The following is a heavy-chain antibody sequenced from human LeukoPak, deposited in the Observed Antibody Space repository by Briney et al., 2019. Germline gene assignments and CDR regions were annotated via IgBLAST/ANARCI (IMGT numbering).Heavy chain of an antibody. Sequence: NASETLSLTCTVPGGSISSYYWSWIRQPAGKGLEWVGRVYSSGSTNYNPSLKSRVAMSVDTSKNQFSLRLSSVTAADTAVYYCARQAYDTGYDAFDIWGQGTMVTVSS. CDR1: GGSISSYY. V-gene: IGHV4-4*07. CDR3: ARQAYDTGYDAFDI. J-gene: IGHJ3*02. CDR2: VYSSGST. D-gene: IGHD3-22*01.